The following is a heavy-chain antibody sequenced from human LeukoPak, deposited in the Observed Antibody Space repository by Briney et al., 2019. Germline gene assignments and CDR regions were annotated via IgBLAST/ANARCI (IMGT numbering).Heavy chain of an antibody. CDR3: AKTALPGDHMDV. CDR1: GFTFSNYA. J-gene: IGHJ6*03. CDR2: ISGSGNWT. Sequence: GGSLVQPGGSLRLSCAASGFTFSNYAMSWVRQAPGEGLEWVSDISGSGNWTYYADSVKGRFTISRDNSKNTQHLQMNSLRAEDTAVYYCAKTALPGDHMDVWGKGTTVTVSS. V-gene: IGHV3-23*01. D-gene: IGHD3-16*01.